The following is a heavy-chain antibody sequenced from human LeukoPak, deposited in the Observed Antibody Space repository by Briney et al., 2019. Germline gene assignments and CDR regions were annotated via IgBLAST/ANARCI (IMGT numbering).Heavy chain of an antibody. CDR1: ADSLGDHY. D-gene: IGHD5-24*01. CDR2: ISDSGDT. Sequence: PSETLSLTCTVSADSLGDHYLSWVRQPPGKGLEWMGYISDSGDTNSSPYLKSRVTISVDTSKSQVSLNLSSMTAADTAVYYCTSCPTSKHGDNSRYAFDIWGEGTVVTVSS. CDR3: TSCPTSKHGDNSRYAFDI. V-gene: IGHV4-59*11. J-gene: IGHJ3*02.